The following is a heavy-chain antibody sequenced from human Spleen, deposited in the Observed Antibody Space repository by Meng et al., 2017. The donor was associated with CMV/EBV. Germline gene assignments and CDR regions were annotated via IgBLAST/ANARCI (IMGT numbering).Heavy chain of an antibody. J-gene: IGHJ4*02. CDR1: GFTVSANY. CDR3: ARGGSGYDFDY. CDR2: IYSGGST. V-gene: IGHV3-53*01. Sequence: GESLKISCAASGFTVSANYMTWVRQAPGKGLEWVSLIYSGGSTYYADIVKGRFTISRDNSKNTLFLQMDSLTAEDTAVYYCARGGSGYDFDYWGQGTLVTVSS. D-gene: IGHD5-12*01.